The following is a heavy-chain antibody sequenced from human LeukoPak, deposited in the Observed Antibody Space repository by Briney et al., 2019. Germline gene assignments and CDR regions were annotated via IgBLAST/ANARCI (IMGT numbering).Heavy chain of an antibody. D-gene: IGHD3-22*01. CDR1: GYILSSYA. J-gene: IGHJ6*02. Sequence: ASVKVSCKASGYILSSYAMNWVRQAPGQGLEWMGWINTNTGNPTYAQGFTGRFVFSSDTSVSTAYLQISSLKAEDTAVYYCARENYYDSSGYGIDVWGQGTTVTVSS. CDR3: ARENYYDSSGYGIDV. CDR2: INTNTGNP. V-gene: IGHV7-4-1*02.